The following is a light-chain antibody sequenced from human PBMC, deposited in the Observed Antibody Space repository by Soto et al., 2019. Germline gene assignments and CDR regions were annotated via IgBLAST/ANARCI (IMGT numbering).Light chain of an antibody. Sequence: DIQMTQSPSTLSASVGDRVTITCRASQSISSSLAWYQQKPGKAPKLLIYKASSLESGVPSRFSGSGSGTEFSLTISSVQPGDFATYYCQQYNSYWTFGQGTKVEIK. CDR2: KAS. V-gene: IGKV1-5*03. J-gene: IGKJ1*01. CDR1: QSISSS. CDR3: QQYNSYWT.